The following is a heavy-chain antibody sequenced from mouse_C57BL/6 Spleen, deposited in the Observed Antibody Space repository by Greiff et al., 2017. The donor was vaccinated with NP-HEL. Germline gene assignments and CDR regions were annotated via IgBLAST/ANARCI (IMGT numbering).Heavy chain of an antibody. CDR2: INPNNGGT. CDR3: ALSYYDYDGDAY. Sequence: EVQLQQSGPELVKPGASLPLSFPASGYTFTDYYMNWVKQSHGKSLEWIGDINPNNGGTLCHQKFKGKATLTVDKSSSTAYMELRSLTSEDSAVYYCALSYYDYDGDAYGGQGTLVTVAA. V-gene: IGHV1-26*01. J-gene: IGHJ3*01. D-gene: IGHD2-4*01. CDR1: GYTFTDYY.